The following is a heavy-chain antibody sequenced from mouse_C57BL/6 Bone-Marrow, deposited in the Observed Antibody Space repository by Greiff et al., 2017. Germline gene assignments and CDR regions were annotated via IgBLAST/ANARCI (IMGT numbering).Heavy chain of an antibody. CDR1: GFTFTDYY. D-gene: IGHD1-1*01. CDR3: ARYKDYGPTWFAY. V-gene: IGHV7-3*01. J-gene: IGHJ3*01. Sequence: EVKVVESGGGLVQPGGSLSLSCAASGFTFTDYYMSWVRQPPGKALEWLGFIRNKANGYTTEYSASVKGRFTISRDNSQSILYLQMNALRAEDSATYYCARYKDYGPTWFAYWGQGTLVTVSA. CDR2: IRNKANGYTT.